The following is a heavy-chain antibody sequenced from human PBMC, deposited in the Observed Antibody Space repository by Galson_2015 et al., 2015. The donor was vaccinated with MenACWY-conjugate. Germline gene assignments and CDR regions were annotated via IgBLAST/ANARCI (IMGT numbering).Heavy chain of an antibody. Sequence: SVKVSCKSSGYTFTTYAMNWVRQAPGQGLEWMGWINTNTGNPTYAQGFTGRFVCSLDTSVSTAYLQISRLKAEDTAVYYCARVGDPDAFDIWGQGTMVTVSS. J-gene: IGHJ3*02. V-gene: IGHV7-4-1*02. CDR3: ARVGDPDAFDI. D-gene: IGHD3-16*01. CDR2: INTNTGNP. CDR1: GYTFTTYA.